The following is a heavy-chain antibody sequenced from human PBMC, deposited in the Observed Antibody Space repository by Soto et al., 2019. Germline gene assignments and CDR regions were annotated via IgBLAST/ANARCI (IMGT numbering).Heavy chain of an antibody. CDR2: ISGSGGST. J-gene: IGHJ5*02. V-gene: IGHV3-23*01. D-gene: IGHD6-13*01. CDR3: AKDGYSSSWDWFDP. Sequence: GKGLEWVSAISGSGGSTYYADSVKGRFTISRDNSKNTLYLQMNSLRAEDTAVYYCAKDGYSSSWDWFDPWGQGTLVTVSS.